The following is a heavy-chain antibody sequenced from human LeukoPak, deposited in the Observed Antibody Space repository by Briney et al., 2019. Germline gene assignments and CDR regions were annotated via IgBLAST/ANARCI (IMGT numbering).Heavy chain of an antibody. CDR1: GFTFSSYS. CDR2: ISSSSSYI. J-gene: IGHJ4*02. Sequence: GGSLRLSCAASGFTFSSYSMNWVRQAPGKGLEWVSSISSSSSYIYYADSVKGRFTISRDNSKNTLYLQMNSLRAEDTAVYYCAKIISGYYLTYIDYWGQGTLVTVSS. V-gene: IGHV3-21*04. CDR3: AKIISGYYLTYIDY. D-gene: IGHD3-22*01.